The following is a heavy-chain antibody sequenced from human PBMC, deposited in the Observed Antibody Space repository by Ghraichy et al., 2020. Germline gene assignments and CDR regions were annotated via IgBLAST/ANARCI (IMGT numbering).Heavy chain of an antibody. Sequence: SETLSLTCTVYGGSFSDYYWSWIRQPPGKGLEWIGEINHSGSTNYNPSLKSRVTISVATSKKQFSLKLSSVTAADTALYYCARGGFGAAAGWVSNWYLDLWGRGTLVSVSS. D-gene: IGHD6-13*01. J-gene: IGHJ2*01. CDR1: GGSFSDYY. V-gene: IGHV4-34*01. CDR2: INHSGST. CDR3: ARGGFGAAAGWVSNWYLDL.